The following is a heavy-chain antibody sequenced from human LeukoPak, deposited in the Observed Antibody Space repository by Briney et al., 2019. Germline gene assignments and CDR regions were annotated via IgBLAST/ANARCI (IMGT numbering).Heavy chain of an antibody. CDR3: ARRGYGDYAPFDY. CDR2: IYRGGST. V-gene: IGHV3-66*04. CDR1: GFTVSSNY. Sequence: PGGSLRLSCAVSGFTVSSNYMSWVRQAPGKGLERVSIIYRGGSTYYADSVKGRFTISRDNSKNTLYLQMNSLRAEDTAVYYCARRGYGDYAPFDYWGEGTLVTV. D-gene: IGHD4-17*01. J-gene: IGHJ4*02.